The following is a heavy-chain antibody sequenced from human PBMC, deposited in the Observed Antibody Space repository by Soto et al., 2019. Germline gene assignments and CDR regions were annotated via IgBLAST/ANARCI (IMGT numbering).Heavy chain of an antibody. V-gene: IGHV4-34*01. Sequence: SETLSLTCAVYGGSFSGYYWSWIRQPPGKGLEWIGEINHSGSTNYNPSLKSRVTISVDTSKNQFSLKLSSVTAADTAVYYCATGIVGATGFAYWGQGTLVTVSS. CDR1: GGSFSGYY. J-gene: IGHJ4*02. CDR2: INHSGST. CDR3: ATGIVGATGFAY. D-gene: IGHD1-26*01.